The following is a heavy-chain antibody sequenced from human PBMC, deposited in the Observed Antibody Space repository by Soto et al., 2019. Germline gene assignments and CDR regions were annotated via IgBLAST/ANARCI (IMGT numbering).Heavy chain of an antibody. CDR2: GYPGDSEP. D-gene: IGHD4-17*01. V-gene: IGHV5-51*01. Sequence: GESLKISCKGSGYSFTSHCTGWGRQMPGKGLEWMGIGYPGDSEPRYSPSFQGQVTISADKSISTAYLQWSGLKASDTAMYYCASSPYGDFDYWGQGTLVTVSS. J-gene: IGHJ4*02. CDR3: ASSPYGDFDY. CDR1: GYSFTSHC.